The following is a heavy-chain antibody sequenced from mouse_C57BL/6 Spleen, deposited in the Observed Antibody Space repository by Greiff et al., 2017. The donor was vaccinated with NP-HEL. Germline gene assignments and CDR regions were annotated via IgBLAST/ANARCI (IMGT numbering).Heavy chain of an antibody. CDR2: ISYDGSN. Sequence: EVKLMESGPGLVKPSQSLSLTCSVTGYSITSGYYWNWIRQFPGNKLEWMGYISYDGSNNYNPSLKNRISITRDTSKNQFFLKLNSVTTEDTATYYCARVDDGYGYFDVWGTGTTVTVSS. CDR3: ARVDDGYGYFDV. D-gene: IGHD2-3*01. CDR1: GYSITSGYY. J-gene: IGHJ1*03. V-gene: IGHV3-6*01.